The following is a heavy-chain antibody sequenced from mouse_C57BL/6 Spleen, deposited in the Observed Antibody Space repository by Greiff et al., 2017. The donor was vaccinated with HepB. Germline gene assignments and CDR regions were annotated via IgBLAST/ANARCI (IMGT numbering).Heavy chain of an antibody. CDR2: IDPNSGGT. D-gene: IGHD1-1*01. V-gene: IGHV1-72*01. Sequence: VKLQQPGAELVKPGASVKLSCKASGYTFTSYWMHWVKQRPGRGLEWIGRIDPNSGGTKYNEKFKSKATLTVDKPSSTAYMQLSSLTSEDSAVYYCARGVTTVVSDWYFDVWGTGTTVTVSS. J-gene: IGHJ1*03. CDR3: ARGVTTVVSDWYFDV. CDR1: GYTFTSYW.